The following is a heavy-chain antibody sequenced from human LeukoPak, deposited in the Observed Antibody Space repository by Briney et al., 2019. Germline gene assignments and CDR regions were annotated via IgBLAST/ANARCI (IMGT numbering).Heavy chain of an antibody. D-gene: IGHD1-26*01. V-gene: IGHV3-53*01. CDR2: IYSGGST. Sequence: GGSLRLSCAASGFTFSSNYMSWVRQAPGKGLEWVSVIYSGGSTYYADSVKGRFTISRDNSKNTLYLQMNSLRAEDTAVYYCASQTKWELLTLYTFDIWGQGTMVTVSS. CDR3: ASQTKWELLTLYTFDI. J-gene: IGHJ3*02. CDR1: GFTFSSNY.